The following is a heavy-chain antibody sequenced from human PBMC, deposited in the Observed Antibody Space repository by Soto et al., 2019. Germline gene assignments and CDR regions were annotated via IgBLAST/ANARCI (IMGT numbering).Heavy chain of an antibody. CDR2: ISAYNCNT. D-gene: IGHD4-17*01. V-gene: IGHV1-18*01. J-gene: IGHJ4*02. Sequence: QVQLVQSGAEVKKPGASVKVSCKASGYTFSGYAMGWVRQAPGQGLEWMGWISAYNCNTHYAQKFQGRVTMTTDTSTSTAYMELRSLTSDDTAVYYCARPFGDYGDYAWSLRYWGQGTLVTVSS. CDR1: GYTFSGYA. CDR3: ARPFGDYGDYAWSLRY.